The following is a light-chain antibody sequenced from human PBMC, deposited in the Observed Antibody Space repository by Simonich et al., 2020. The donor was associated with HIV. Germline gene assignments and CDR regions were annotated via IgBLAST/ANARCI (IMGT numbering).Light chain of an antibody. J-gene: IGLJ2*01. Sequence: SYELTQPPSVSVSPGQTARITCSGDALPKKYAYWSQQKSGQAPVLVIYEDSKRPSGIPESFSGSSSGTMATLTISGAQVEDEADYYCYSAADNNQVVFGGGTKLTVL. CDR1: ALPKKY. V-gene: IGLV3-10*01. CDR3: YSAADNNQVV. CDR2: EDS.